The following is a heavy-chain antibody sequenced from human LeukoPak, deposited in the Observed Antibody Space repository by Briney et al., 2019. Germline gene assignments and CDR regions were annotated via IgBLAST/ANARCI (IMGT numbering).Heavy chain of an antibody. CDR2: IYYSGST. CDR1: GSFISSYY. CDR3: ARRVGYSYGGIDY. D-gene: IGHD5-18*01. J-gene: IGHJ4*02. Sequence: SETLSLTCTVSGSFISSYYWSWIRQPPGKGLEWIGYIYYSGSTNYNPSLKSRVTISVDTSKNQFSLKLSSVTAADTAVYYCARRVGYSYGGIDYWGQGTLVTVSS. V-gene: IGHV4-59*01.